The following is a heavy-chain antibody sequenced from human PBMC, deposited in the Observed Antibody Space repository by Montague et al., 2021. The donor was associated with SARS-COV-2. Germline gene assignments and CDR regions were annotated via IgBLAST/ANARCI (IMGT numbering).Heavy chain of an antibody. J-gene: IGHJ6*02. Sequence: SLRLSCAASGFIFTNYPMHWVRQVPAKGLEWVAVISYEGSNTYYADSVKGRLTISRDFSKNTLYLQMNSMRAEDTAVYYCARDRVWFGELSPYYFDMDVRGQGPTVSVSS. D-gene: IGHD3-10*01. V-gene: IGHV3-30*04. CDR1: GFIFTNYP. CDR3: ARDRVWFGELSPYYFDMDV. CDR2: ISYEGSNT.